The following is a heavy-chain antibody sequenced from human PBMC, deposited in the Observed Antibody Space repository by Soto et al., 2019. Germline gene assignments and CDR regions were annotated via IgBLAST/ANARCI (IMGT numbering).Heavy chain of an antibody. CDR1: GFTFDDYA. CDR2: ISWNSGSI. CDR3: AKDLMTTVTHHLDY. D-gene: IGHD4-17*01. V-gene: IGHV3-9*01. J-gene: IGHJ4*02. Sequence: DVQLVESGGGLVQPGRSLRLSCAASGFTFDDYAMHWVRQAPGKGLEWVSGISWNSGSIGYADSVKGRFTISRDNAKNSLYLQMNSLRAEDTALYYCAKDLMTTVTHHLDYWGQGTLVTVSS.